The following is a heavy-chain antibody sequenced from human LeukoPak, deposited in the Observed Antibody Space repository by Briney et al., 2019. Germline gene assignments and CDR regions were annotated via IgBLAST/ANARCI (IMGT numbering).Heavy chain of an antibody. CDR2: IWYDGSNK. J-gene: IGHJ4*02. CDR3: AKVWRGHYYDY. V-gene: IGHV3-33*06. D-gene: IGHD1-1*01. CDR1: GFTFSSYG. Sequence: PGGSLRLSCAASGFTFSSYGMHWVRQAPGKGLEWVAVIWYDGSNKYYADSVKGRFTISRDNSKNTLYLQMNSLRAEDTAVYYCAKVWRGHYYDYWGQGTLVTVSS.